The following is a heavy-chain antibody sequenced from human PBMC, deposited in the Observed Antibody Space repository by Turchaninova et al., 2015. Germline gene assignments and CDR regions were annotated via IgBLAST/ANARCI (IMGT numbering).Heavy chain of an antibody. CDR1: GGSLSSGSFY. CDR3: ARGYCSSTSCWYWYFDL. J-gene: IGHJ2*01. D-gene: IGHD2-2*01. V-gene: IGHV4-39*07. Sequence: QLQLQESGPGLGKPSEALSLTCPVSGGSLSSGSFYWGWIRQPPGGGLEWIGTIYSSGTTYYNPSRNGRVTVSLDTSKHQFSLRLSSVTAADTAVYYCARGYCSSTSCWYWYFDLWGRGTLVTVSS. CDR2: IYSSGTT.